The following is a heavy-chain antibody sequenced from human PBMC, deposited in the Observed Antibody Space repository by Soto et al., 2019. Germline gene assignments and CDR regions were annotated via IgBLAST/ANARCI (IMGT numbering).Heavy chain of an antibody. CDR2: ISGSGGST. V-gene: IGHV3-23*01. CDR1: GFTFSSYA. CDR3: ARTPRRDVKAFLFDY. J-gene: IGHJ4*02. Sequence: SGVSLRLSCAASGFTFSSYAMSWVRQAPGKGLEWVSAISGSGGSTYYADSVKGRFTISRDNSKNTLYLQMNSLRAEDTAVYYCARTPRRDVKAFLFDYWGQGTLVTVSS.